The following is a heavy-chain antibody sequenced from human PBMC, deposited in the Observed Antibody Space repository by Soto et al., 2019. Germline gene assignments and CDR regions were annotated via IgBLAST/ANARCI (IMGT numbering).Heavy chain of an antibody. CDR2: IYYSGST. CDR1: GSQIRSGGYY. J-gene: IGHJ5*02. V-gene: IGHV4-31*03. D-gene: IGHD3-22*01. Sequence: SENMSQTYTLSGSQIRSGGYYSSWISQHPGKGLEWIGYIYYSGSTYYNPSLKSRVSISVDTSKNQFSLKLSSVTAADTAVYYCASIYDSSGYYYGNNWFDPWGQGTLVTVS. CDR3: ASIYDSSGYYYGNNWFDP.